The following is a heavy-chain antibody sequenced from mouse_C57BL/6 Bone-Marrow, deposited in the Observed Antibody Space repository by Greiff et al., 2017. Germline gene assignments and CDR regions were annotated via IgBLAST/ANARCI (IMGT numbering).Heavy chain of an antibody. J-gene: IGHJ1*03. V-gene: IGHV1-64*01. D-gene: IGHD1-1*01. Sequence: QLQQPGAELVKPGASVKLSCKASGYTFTSYWMHWVKQRPGQGLEWIGMIHPNSGSTNYNEKFKSKATLTVDKSSSTAYMQLSSLTSEDSAVYYCARSGYYYGSSFWYFDVWGTGTTVTVSS. CDR1: GYTFTSYW. CDR3: ARSGYYYGSSFWYFDV. CDR2: IHPNSGST.